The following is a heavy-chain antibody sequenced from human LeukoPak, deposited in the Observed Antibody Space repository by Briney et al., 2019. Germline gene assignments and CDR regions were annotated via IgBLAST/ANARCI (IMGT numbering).Heavy chain of an antibody. D-gene: IGHD4-23*01. Sequence: SETLSLTCTVSGGSISSYYWSWIRQPPGKGLEWIGYTYYSGSTNYNPSLKSRVTISVDTSKNQFSLKLSSVTAADTAVYYCARHAVVTGGFGFDYWGQGTLVTVSS. CDR3: ARHAVVTGGFGFDY. CDR2: TYYSGST. CDR1: GGSISSYY. J-gene: IGHJ4*02. V-gene: IGHV4-59*08.